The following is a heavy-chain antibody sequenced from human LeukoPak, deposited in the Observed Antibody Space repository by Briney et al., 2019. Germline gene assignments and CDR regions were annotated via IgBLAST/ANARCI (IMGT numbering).Heavy chain of an antibody. D-gene: IGHD1-1*01. CDR1: GFSFSIYS. Sequence: GGSLRLSCAASGFSFSIYSMTWVRQAPGKGLEWVSGINWNGGSTGYADSVKGRFTISRDNAKNTLYLQMNSLRAEDTAVYYCARDLGFLEGIDYWGQGTLVTVSS. CDR3: ARDLGFLEGIDY. V-gene: IGHV3-20*04. J-gene: IGHJ4*02. CDR2: INWNGGST.